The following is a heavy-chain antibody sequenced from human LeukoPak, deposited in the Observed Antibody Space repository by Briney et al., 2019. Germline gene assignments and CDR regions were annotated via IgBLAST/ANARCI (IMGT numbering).Heavy chain of an antibody. V-gene: IGHV4-4*09. D-gene: IGHD3-22*01. CDR1: GGSISSYY. Sequence: SETLSLTCSVSGGSISSYYWSWIRQPPGKGLEWIGYIYISGSTNYNPSLKSRVTISVDTSKNQFSLKLSSVTAADTAVYYCARGGDYYDSSGYWLFDYRGQGTLVTVSS. J-gene: IGHJ4*02. CDR3: ARGGDYYDSSGYWLFDY. CDR2: IYISGST.